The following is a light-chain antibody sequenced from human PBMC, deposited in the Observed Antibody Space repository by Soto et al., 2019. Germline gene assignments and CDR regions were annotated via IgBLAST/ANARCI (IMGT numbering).Light chain of an antibody. Sequence: EIVMTQSPATLSVSPGERATLSCRASQSVSRNLAWYQQKPGQAPRLLIYGASSRASGIAARFSGSGSGTEFTLTISSLQSEDSAVYYCQQYDDWRWSFGQGTKVEIK. J-gene: IGKJ1*01. CDR3: QQYDDWRWS. CDR2: GAS. CDR1: QSVSRN. V-gene: IGKV3-15*01.